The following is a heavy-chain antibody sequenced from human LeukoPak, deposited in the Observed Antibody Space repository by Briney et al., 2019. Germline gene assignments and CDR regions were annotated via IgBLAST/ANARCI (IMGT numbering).Heavy chain of an antibody. J-gene: IGHJ4*02. Sequence: SVKVSCKASGYRFISYCITWLRQAPGQGRDWMGWISVYNGNTKSAQNLQGRVIMTTDTSTNTAHMELRSLRSDATAVYYCARIASDGSGTNHYWGQGTQVIVSS. V-gene: IGHV1-18*01. CDR2: ISVYNGNT. CDR1: GYRFISYC. D-gene: IGHD3-10*01. CDR3: ARIASDGSGTNHY.